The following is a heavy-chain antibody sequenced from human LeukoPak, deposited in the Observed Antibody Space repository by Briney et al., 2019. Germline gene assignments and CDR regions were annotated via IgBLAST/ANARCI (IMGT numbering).Heavy chain of an antibody. D-gene: IGHD4-17*01. CDR3: ARGGDYGDYGT. Sequence: PGGSLTLSCAASGFTFSSYSMNWVRQAPGRGLEWVSSISSSSSYIYYADSVKGRFTIYRDNAENSLYLQMNGLGAEDTAVYYCARGGDYGDYGTWGQGTLVTVSS. CDR2: ISSSSSYI. V-gene: IGHV3-21*01. J-gene: IGHJ4*02. CDR1: GFTFSSYS.